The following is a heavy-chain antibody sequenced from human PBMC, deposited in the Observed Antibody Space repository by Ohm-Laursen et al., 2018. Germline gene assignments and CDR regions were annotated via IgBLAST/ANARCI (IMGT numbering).Heavy chain of an antibody. CDR2: ISYDGSNK. CDR3: ARSYSSSWYNWFDP. D-gene: IGHD6-13*01. J-gene: IGHJ5*02. CDR1: ALTFSSYG. Sequence: SLRLSCAASALTFSSYGMHWVRQAPGKGLEWVAVISYDGSNKYYADSVKGRFTISRDNSKNTLYLQMNSLRAEDTAVYYCARSYSSSWYNWFDPWGQGTLVTVSS. V-gene: IGHV3-30*03.